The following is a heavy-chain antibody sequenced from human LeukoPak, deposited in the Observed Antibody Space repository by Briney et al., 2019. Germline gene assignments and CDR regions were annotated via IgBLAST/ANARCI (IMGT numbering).Heavy chain of an antibody. CDR2: IYYRGST. D-gene: IGHD5-24*01. CDR3: ARDRGDGYNSNYFDY. Sequence: SQTLSLTCTVSGGSISSGGYYWSWIRQHPGKGLEWIGYIYYRGSTYYNPSLKSRVTISVDTSKNQFSLKLSSVTAADTAVYYCARDRGDGYNSNYFDYWGQGTLVTVSS. J-gene: IGHJ4*02. CDR1: GGSISSGGYY. V-gene: IGHV4-31*03.